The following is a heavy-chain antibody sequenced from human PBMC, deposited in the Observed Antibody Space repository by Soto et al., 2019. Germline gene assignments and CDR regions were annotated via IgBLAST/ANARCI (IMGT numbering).Heavy chain of an antibody. Sequence: GGSLRLSCAASGYSISTYWMSWVRQAPGKGLEWVANVKQDGSEEYYVDSVKGRFTISRDNAKNSLYLQMNSLRAEDTAVYYCAALDTAMVKTAVYWGQGTLVTISS. J-gene: IGHJ4*02. CDR3: AALDTAMVKTAVY. CDR1: GYSISTYW. D-gene: IGHD5-18*01. V-gene: IGHV3-7*01. CDR2: VKQDGSEE.